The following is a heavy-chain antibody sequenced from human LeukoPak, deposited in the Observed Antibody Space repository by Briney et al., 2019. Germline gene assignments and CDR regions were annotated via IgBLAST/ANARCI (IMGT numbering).Heavy chain of an antibody. V-gene: IGHV3-69-1*02. CDR1: GFTFSSYS. Sequence: PGGSLRLSCAASGFTFSSYSMNWVRQSPGKGLEWISSVSNNHAIFYADSVKGRFTISRDNAINSLYLQMFSLRVEDTAVYYCAREQTRGGDLDYWGQGAQITVSS. CDR2: VSNNHAI. D-gene: IGHD2-21*02. CDR3: AREQTRGGDLDY. J-gene: IGHJ4*02.